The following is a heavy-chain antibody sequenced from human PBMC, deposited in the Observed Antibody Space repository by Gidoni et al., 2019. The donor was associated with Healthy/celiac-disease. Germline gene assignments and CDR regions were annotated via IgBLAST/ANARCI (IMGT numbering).Heavy chain of an antibody. Sequence: EVQLLESGGGLVQPGGSLRLSCAASGFTFSSYAMSWVRQAPGKGLEWVSAISGSGGSTYYADSVKGRFTISRDNSKNTLYLQMNSLRAEDTAVYYCAKSPGNYYDSSGYYYYFDYWGQGTLVTVSS. V-gene: IGHV3-23*01. D-gene: IGHD3-22*01. J-gene: IGHJ4*02. CDR2: ISGSGGST. CDR3: AKSPGNYYDSSGYYYYFDY. CDR1: GFTFSSYA.